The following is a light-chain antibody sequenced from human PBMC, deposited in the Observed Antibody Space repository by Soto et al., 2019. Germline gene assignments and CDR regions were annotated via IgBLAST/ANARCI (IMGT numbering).Light chain of an antibody. CDR3: SSFTSVHTGV. CDR1: NNDVGGYNY. CDR2: HVT. V-gene: IGLV2-14*01. Sequence: QSALTQPASVSGSPGQSITISCTGSNNDVGGYNYVSWYQHHPGKVPKLLIYHVTNRPSGISDRFSGSKSGNTASLTISGLQPEDEADYYCSSFTSVHTGVFGGGTKVTVL. J-gene: IGLJ3*02.